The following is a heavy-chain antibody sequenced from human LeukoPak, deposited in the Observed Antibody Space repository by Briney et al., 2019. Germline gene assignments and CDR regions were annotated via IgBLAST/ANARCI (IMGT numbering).Heavy chain of an antibody. J-gene: IGHJ4*02. CDR1: GGSISSSSYY. CDR3: ARQRLLWFGESPSEFDY. CDR2: IYYSGST. D-gene: IGHD3-10*01. V-gene: IGHV4-39*01. Sequence: SETLSLTCTVSGGSISSSSYYWGWIRQPPGKGLEWIGSIYYSGSTYYNPSLKSRVTISVDTSKNQFSLKLSSVTAADTAVYYCARQRLLWFGESPSEFDYWGQGTLVTVSS.